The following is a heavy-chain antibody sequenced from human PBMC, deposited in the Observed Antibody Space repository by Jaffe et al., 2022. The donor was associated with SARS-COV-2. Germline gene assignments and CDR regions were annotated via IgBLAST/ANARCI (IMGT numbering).Heavy chain of an antibody. CDR2: IYSGGSA. V-gene: IGHV3-53*01. J-gene: IGHJ6*02. D-gene: IGHD6-13*01. CDR1: GFPVNGNA. CDR3: ARDAADPNYGMDV. Sequence: RLVESGGGLIQPGGSLRLSCAASGFPVNGNAMSWVRQAPGKGLEWISVIYSGGSALYTDSVKGRFTISRDDSKNTLYLQMRSLRGDDTAVYYCARDAADPNYGMDVWGQGTTVTVSS.